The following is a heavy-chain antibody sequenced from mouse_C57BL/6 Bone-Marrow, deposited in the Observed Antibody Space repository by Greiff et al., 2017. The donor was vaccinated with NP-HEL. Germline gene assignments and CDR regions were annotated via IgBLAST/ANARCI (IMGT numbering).Heavy chain of an antibody. CDR3: ARSWRGNYGAMDY. D-gene: IGHD2-1*01. Sequence: VQLQQPGAELVMPGASVKLSCKASGYTFTSYWMHWVKQRPGQGLEWIGEIDPSDSYTNYSQKFKGKSTLTVDKSSSTAYMQLSSLTSEDSAVYYCARSWRGNYGAMDYWGQGTSVTVSS. CDR2: IDPSDSYT. CDR1: GYTFTSYW. J-gene: IGHJ4*01. V-gene: IGHV1-69*01.